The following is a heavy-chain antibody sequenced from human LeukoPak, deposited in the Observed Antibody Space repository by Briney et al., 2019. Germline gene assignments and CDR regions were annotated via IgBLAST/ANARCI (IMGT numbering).Heavy chain of an antibody. Sequence: GGSLRLSCAASGFTFSLYSMNWVRHAPGRGLEWGSYITSGSSATYYADSVRGRFTISRDNAKNSLFLQMNSLRAEDTAVYYCARDGGGDYWGQGTLVTVSS. D-gene: IGHD3-16*01. CDR3: ARDGGGDY. J-gene: IGHJ4*02. V-gene: IGHV3-48*01. CDR2: ITSGSSAT. CDR1: GFTFSLYS.